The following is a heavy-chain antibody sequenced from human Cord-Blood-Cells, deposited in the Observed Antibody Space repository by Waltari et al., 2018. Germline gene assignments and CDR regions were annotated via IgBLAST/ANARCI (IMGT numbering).Heavy chain of an antibody. V-gene: IGHV1-18*04. CDR1: GYTFTSYG. Sequence: QVQLVQSGAEVKKPGASVKVSCQASGYTFTSYGISWVRQAPGQGLEWMGWISAYNGNTNYAQKLQGRVTMTTDTSTSTAYMELRSLRSDDTAVYYCARTYYYDSSGYRDAFDIWGQGTMVTVSS. CDR2: ISAYNGNT. CDR3: ARTYYYDSSGYRDAFDI. D-gene: IGHD3-22*01. J-gene: IGHJ3*02.